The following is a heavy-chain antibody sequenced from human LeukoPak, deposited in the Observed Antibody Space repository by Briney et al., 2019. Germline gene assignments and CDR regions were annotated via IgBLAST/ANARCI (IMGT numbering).Heavy chain of an antibody. CDR1: GFIFSSHE. Sequence: GGSLRLSCEASGFIFSSHEMNWVRQSPGKGLKWLAYISGDGTTIYYEDSVKGRFTISRDNAKKSLSLQMNSLRVEDTAVYYCVRRESSGFFYYFDHWGQGVLVTVSS. J-gene: IGHJ4*02. V-gene: IGHV3-48*03. CDR3: VRRESSGFFYYFDH. CDR2: ISGDGTTI. D-gene: IGHD3-22*01.